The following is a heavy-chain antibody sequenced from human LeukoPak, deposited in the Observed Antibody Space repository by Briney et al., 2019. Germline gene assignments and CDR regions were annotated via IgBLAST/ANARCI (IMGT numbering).Heavy chain of an antibody. J-gene: IGHJ4*02. V-gene: IGHV3-23*01. Sequence: PGGSLRLSCAASGFTFSSYAMSWVRQAPGKGLEWVSAISGSGGSTYYADSVKGRFTISRDNSKNTLYLQVNSLRPEDTAVYFRTKAGVRGSFLIDYWGQGTLVTVSS. CDR3: TKAGVRGSFLIDY. D-gene: IGHD3-10*01. CDR2: ISGSGGST. CDR1: GFTFSSYA.